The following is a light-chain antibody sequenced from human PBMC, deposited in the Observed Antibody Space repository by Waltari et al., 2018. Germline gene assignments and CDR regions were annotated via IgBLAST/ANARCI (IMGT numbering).Light chain of an antibody. Sequence: DIVMTQTPLSSPVTLGQPASIPCRSSQSLVHRDGSTYFSWLHQRPGQPPRLLIYKISNWFSGVPDRFSGSGAGTDFTLRISRVEPEDVGIYYCMQSTQLPWTFGQGTKVEIK. CDR2: KIS. CDR1: QSLVHRDGSTY. V-gene: IGKV2-24*01. J-gene: IGKJ1*01. CDR3: MQSTQLPWT.